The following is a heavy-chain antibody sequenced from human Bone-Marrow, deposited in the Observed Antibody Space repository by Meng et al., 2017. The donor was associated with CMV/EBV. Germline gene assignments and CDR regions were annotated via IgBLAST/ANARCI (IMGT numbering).Heavy chain of an antibody. Sequence: GGSLRLSCAASGFTFSSYGMNWVRQAPGKGLQWVSSISSSSDYIYYANSVKGRFTIPRDNARNSLYLQMNSLRAEDTAVYYCARTNNILTGPDYWGQGALVTVSS. CDR1: GFTFSSYG. J-gene: IGHJ4*02. D-gene: IGHD3-9*01. V-gene: IGHV3-21*06. CDR2: ISSSSDYI. CDR3: ARTNNILTGPDY.